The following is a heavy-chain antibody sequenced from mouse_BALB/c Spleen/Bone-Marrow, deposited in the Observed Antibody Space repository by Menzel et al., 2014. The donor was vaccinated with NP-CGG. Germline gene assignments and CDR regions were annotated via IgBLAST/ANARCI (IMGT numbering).Heavy chain of an antibody. V-gene: IGHV5-17*02. CDR3: TRGGNWDDFDY. J-gene: IGHJ2*01. D-gene: IGHD4-1*01. CDR1: GFTFRSFG. CDR2: ISSDSSAV. Sequence: EVMLVESGGGLVRPGGSRKLSCAASGFTFRSFGMHWVRQAPEKGLEWVAYISSDSSAVYYADTVKGRFTISRDNPKNTLFLQMTSLRSEDTAMYYCTRGGNWDDFDYWGQGTTLTVSS.